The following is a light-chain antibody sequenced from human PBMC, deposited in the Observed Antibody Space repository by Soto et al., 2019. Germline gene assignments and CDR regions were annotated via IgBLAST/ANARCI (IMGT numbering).Light chain of an antibody. Sequence: DIQMTQSPSSLSASVGDRVTLTCRASQSISTYLNWYQQKPGKAPKLLIYAASSFQSGVPSRFSGSGSGTDFTLTISSLQPEDFATYYCQQIYSTPLTFGGGTKVDIK. V-gene: IGKV1-39*01. CDR3: QQIYSTPLT. J-gene: IGKJ4*01. CDR2: AAS. CDR1: QSISTY.